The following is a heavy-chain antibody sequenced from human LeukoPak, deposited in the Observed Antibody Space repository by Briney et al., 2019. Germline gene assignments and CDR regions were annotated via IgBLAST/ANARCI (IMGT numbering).Heavy chain of an antibody. Sequence: ASVKVSXKASGYTFTGYYMHWVRQAPGQGLEWMGWINPNSGGTNYAQKFQGRVTMTRDTSISTAYMELSRLRSDDTAVYYCARDRPYTGAYWYFDLWGRGTLVTVSS. D-gene: IGHD7-27*01. CDR3: ARDRPYTGAYWYFDL. J-gene: IGHJ2*01. CDR1: GYTFTGYY. CDR2: INPNSGGT. V-gene: IGHV1-2*02.